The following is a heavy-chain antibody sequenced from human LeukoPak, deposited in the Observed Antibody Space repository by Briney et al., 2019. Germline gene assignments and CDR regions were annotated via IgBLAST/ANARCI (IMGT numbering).Heavy chain of an antibody. J-gene: IGHJ5*02. CDR1: GFTFSGYG. V-gene: IGHV3-30*18. CDR2: ISYDGSNK. Sequence: GGSLRLSCAASGFTFSGYGMNWVRQAPGKGLEWVAVISYDGSNKYYADSVKGRFTISRDNSKNTLYLQMNSLRAEDTAVYYCAKDRPWFDPSGQGTLVTVSS. CDR3: AKDRPWFDP.